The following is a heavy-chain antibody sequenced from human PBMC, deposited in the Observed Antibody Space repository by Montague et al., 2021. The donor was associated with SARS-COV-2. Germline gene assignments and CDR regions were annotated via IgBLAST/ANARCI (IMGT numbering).Heavy chain of an antibody. J-gene: IGHJ3*02. CDR1: GGSISSYY. CDR2: IYYSGRT. Sequence: SETLSLTCTVSGGSISSYYWSWIRQPPGKGLEWIGYIYYSGRTNYNPSHKSRVTISVDTSKNQFSLKLSSVTAADTAVYYCARGGYYDYAFDIWGQGTMVTVSS. CDR3: ARGGYYDYAFDI. D-gene: IGHD3-22*01. V-gene: IGHV4-59*01.